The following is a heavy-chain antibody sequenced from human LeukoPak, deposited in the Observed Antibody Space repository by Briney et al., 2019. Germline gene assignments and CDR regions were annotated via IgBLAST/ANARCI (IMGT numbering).Heavy chain of an antibody. CDR3: ARGGVRITMVRGVIITPLGYFDY. Sequence: ASVKVSCKASGYTFTGYYMHWVRQAPGQGLEWMGWNSRNSGGANYAQKFQGRVTMTRDTSISTGYMELSRLRSDDTAVYYCARGGVRITMVRGVIITPLGYFDYWGQGTLVTVSS. CDR1: GYTFTGYY. V-gene: IGHV1-2*02. D-gene: IGHD3-10*01. CDR2: NSRNSGGA. J-gene: IGHJ4*02.